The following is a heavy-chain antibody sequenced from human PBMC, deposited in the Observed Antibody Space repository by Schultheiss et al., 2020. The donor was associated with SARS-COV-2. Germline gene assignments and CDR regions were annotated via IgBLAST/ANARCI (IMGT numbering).Heavy chain of an antibody. J-gene: IGHJ6*03. CDR2: IYTSGST. CDR1: GGSISSSSYY. CDR3: ARRGTTVDYYYYYYYMDV. D-gene: IGHD4-23*01. Sequence: SETLSLTCTVSGGSISSSSYYWGWVRQAPGKGLEWVGRIYTSGSTNYNPSLKSRVTISVDTSKNQFSLKLSSVTAADTAVYYCARRGTTVDYYYYYYYMDVWGKGTTVTVSS. V-gene: IGHV4-39*07.